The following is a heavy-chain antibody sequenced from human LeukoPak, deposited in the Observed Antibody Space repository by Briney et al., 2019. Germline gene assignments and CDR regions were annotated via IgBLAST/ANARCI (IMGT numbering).Heavy chain of an antibody. D-gene: IGHD5-18*01. Sequence: SETLCLTCAVSGEFFSGYFWTWIRQPPGKGLEWIGESNHFGSTDYNPSFKSRVTISVDTSKKQFSLNVRSVTDADTAVYFCARGRLQLWSFPLPYNHYAIDVWGQGTTVTVSS. J-gene: IGHJ6*02. CDR2: SNHFGST. CDR1: GEFFSGYF. V-gene: IGHV4-34*01. CDR3: ARGRLQLWSFPLPYNHYAIDV.